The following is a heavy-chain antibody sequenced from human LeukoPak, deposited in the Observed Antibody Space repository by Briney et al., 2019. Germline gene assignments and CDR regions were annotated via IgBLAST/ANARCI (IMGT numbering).Heavy chain of an antibody. CDR3: AREANTVTTRGWFDP. V-gene: IGHV4-34*01. D-gene: IGHD4-17*01. J-gene: IGHJ5*02. CDR1: GGSFSGYY. CDR2: IYHSGST. Sequence: SETLSLTCAVYGGSFSGYYWSWIRQPPGKGLEWIGEIYHSGSTNYNPSLKSRVTISVDTSKNQFSLQLNSVTPEDTAVYYCAREANTVTTRGWFDPWGQGTLVTVSS.